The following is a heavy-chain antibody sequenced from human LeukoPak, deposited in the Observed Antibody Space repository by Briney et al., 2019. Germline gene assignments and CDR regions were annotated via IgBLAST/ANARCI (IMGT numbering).Heavy chain of an antibody. Sequence: PGGSLRLSCAASGFTFSSYWMHWVRQAPGKGLVWVSRINSDGSSTSYADSVKGRFTISRDNSKNTLYLQMNSLRAEDTAVYYCAKDRDSGSYSGAFDIWGQGTMVTVSS. CDR3: AKDRDSGSYSGAFDI. D-gene: IGHD1-26*01. V-gene: IGHV3-74*01. J-gene: IGHJ3*02. CDR2: INSDGSST. CDR1: GFTFSSYW.